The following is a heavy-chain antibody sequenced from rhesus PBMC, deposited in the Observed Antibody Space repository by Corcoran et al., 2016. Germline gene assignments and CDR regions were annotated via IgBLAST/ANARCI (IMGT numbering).Heavy chain of an antibody. V-gene: IGHV3S5*01. CDR2: ISNGGGSK. J-gene: IGHJ3*01. CDR3: AKDRDAFDF. Sequence: EVQLVESGGGLVQPGGSLRLSCAASGFTFSSYGMSWVRQAPGKGLECVSYISNGGGSKYYADSVKGRFTISRDNSKTTLSLQMNSLRVEDTAVYYCAKDRDAFDFWGQGLRVTVSS. CDR1: GFTFSSYG.